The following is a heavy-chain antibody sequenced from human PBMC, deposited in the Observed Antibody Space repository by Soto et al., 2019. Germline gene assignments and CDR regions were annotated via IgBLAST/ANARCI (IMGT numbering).Heavy chain of an antibody. CDR2: IYYSGST. Sequence: QLQLQESGPGLVKPSETLSLTCTVSGGSISSSSYYWGWIRQPPGKGLEWIGSIYYSGSTYYNPSLKSRVTISVDTSKNQFSLKLSSVTAADTAVYYCAQTRYDGSGSQNDYWGQGTLVTVSS. V-gene: IGHV4-39*01. D-gene: IGHD3-10*01. CDR1: GGSISSSSYY. CDR3: AQTRYDGSGSQNDY. J-gene: IGHJ4*02.